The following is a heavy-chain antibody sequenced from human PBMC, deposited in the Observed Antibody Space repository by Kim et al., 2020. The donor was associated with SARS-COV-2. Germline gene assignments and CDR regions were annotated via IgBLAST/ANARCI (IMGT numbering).Heavy chain of an antibody. D-gene: IGHD3-22*01. CDR1: GGSISSSSYY. CDR2: IYYSGST. CDR3: ASRVKYYYDSSGYYATADFDY. J-gene: IGHJ4*02. Sequence: SETLSLTCTVSGGSISSSSYYWGWIRQPPGKGLEWIGSIYYSGSTYYNPSLKSRVTISVDTSKNQFSLKLSSVTAADTAVYYCASRVKYYYDSSGYYATADFDYWGQGTLVTVSS. V-gene: IGHV4-39*01.